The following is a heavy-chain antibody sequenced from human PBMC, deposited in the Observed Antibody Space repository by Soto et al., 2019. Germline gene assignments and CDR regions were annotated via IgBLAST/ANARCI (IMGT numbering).Heavy chain of an antibody. CDR1: GFSLSASGVG. Sequence: SGATLVNPTQTLTLTCTFSGFSLSASGVGGGWIRQPPGKALEGLALIYWNDGKRYSPSLKSRLTITKDTSKNQVVLTMTNMDPVDKATYYCAHSNYDFWSGHYGLDPWGQGTLVTVSS. V-gene: IGHV2-5*01. D-gene: IGHD3-3*01. CDR2: IYWNDGK. CDR3: AHSNYDFWSGHYGLDP. J-gene: IGHJ5*02.